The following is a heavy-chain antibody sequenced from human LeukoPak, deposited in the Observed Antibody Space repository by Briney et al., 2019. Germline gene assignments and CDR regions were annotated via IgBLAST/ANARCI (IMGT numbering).Heavy chain of an antibody. V-gene: IGHV3-23*01. CDR2: ISGSGGST. Sequence: GGSLRLSCAASGFTFSSYGMSWVRQAPGKGLEWVSAISGSGGSTYYADSVKGRFTISRDNSKNTLYLQMNSLRAEDTAVYYCAKVQYPRNYYDSSGPPGYWGQGTLVTVSS. J-gene: IGHJ4*02. CDR1: GFTFSSYG. D-gene: IGHD3-22*01. CDR3: AKVQYPRNYYDSSGPPGY.